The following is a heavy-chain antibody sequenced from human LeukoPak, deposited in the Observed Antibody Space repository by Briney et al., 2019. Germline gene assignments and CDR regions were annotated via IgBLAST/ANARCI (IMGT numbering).Heavy chain of an antibody. V-gene: IGHV3-23*01. Sequence: GGSLRLSCAASGFTFSSYEMNWGRQAPGKGLEWVSAISGGGGSTYYADSEKDRFTISSDNSKTTLHLQRNRLRAEGTAVYYCAKETANPKEAAAAPYYYMDVWGKGTTVTISS. D-gene: IGHD6-13*01. CDR1: GFTFSSYE. CDR3: AKETANPKEAAAAPYYYMDV. CDR2: ISGGGGST. J-gene: IGHJ6*03.